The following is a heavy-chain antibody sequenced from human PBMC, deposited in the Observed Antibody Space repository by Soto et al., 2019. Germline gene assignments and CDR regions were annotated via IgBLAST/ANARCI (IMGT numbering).Heavy chain of an antibody. CDR3: AKDARSGYFPGVLDY. Sequence: PGGSLRLSCAASGFTFSSYAMSWVRQAPGKGLEWVSAISGSGGSTYYADSVKGRFTISRDNSKNTLYLQMNSLRAEDTAVSYCAKDARSGYFPGVLDYWGQGTLVTVSS. V-gene: IGHV3-23*01. CDR2: ISGSGGST. J-gene: IGHJ4*02. D-gene: IGHD3-22*01. CDR1: GFTFSSYA.